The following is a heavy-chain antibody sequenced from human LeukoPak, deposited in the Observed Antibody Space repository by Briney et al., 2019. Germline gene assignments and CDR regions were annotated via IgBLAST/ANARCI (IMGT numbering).Heavy chain of an antibody. CDR1: GFTFRNYA. V-gene: IGHV3-21*01. Sequence: GGSLRLSCAASGFTFRNYAMTWVRQAPGKGLEWVSSISSSSSYIYYADSVKGRFTISRDNAKNSLYLQMNSLRAEDTAVYYCAREADIVVVPASDVWGKGTTVTVSS. J-gene: IGHJ6*04. CDR3: AREADIVVVPASDV. D-gene: IGHD2-2*01. CDR2: ISSSSSYI.